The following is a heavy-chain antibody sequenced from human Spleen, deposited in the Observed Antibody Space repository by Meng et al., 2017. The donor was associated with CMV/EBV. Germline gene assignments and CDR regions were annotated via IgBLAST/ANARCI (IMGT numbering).Heavy chain of an antibody. J-gene: IGHJ4*02. D-gene: IGHD6-13*01. CDR2: IKQDGGEE. V-gene: IGHV3-7*03. Sequence: GESLKISCVASGFTFNNYWMSWVRQAPGKGLEWVANIKQDGGEEHYVAALKGRFTISRDNARNLVSLQMSSLRAEDTAVYSCAKDGEGGQQLVVYFDYWGQGTLVTVSS. CDR1: GFTFNNYW. CDR3: AKDGEGGQQLVVYFDY.